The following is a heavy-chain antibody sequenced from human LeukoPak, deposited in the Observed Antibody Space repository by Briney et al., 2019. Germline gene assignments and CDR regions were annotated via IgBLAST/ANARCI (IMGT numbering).Heavy chain of an antibody. J-gene: IGHJ3*02. V-gene: IGHV1-69*05. CDR3: ARAASYGGVITTLDAFDI. CDR1: GGTFSSYA. CDR2: IIPIFGTA. Sequence: SVKVSCKASGGTFSSYAISWVRQAPGQGLEWMGGIIPIFGTANYAQKFQGRVTITTDESTSTAYMELSSLRSEDTAVYYCARAASYGGVITTLDAFDIWGQGTMVTVSS. D-gene: IGHD3-22*01.